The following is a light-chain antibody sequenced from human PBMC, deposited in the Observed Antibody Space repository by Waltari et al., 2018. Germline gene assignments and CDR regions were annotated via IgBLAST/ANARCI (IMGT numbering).Light chain of an antibody. CDR1: SSDVGSYDL. CDR2: EGS. CDR3: CSYAGSNWV. Sequence: QSALTQPASVSGSPGQSITISCTATSSDVGSYDLVSWYQQHPGRAPKLMIYEGSKRPSGVSNRFSGSKSGNTASRTISGLQAEDEVDYYCCSYAGSNWVFGGGTKLTVL. J-gene: IGLJ3*02. V-gene: IGLV2-23*01.